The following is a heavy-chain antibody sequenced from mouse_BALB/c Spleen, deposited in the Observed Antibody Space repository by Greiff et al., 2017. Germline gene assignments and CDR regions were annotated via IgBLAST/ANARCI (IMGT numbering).Heavy chain of an antibody. V-gene: IGHV1-80*01. CDR1: GYAFSSYW. CDR3: ARDGNYDAVDY. Sequence: QVQLQQSGAELVRPGSSVKISCKASGYAFSSYWMNWVKQRPGQGLEWIGQIYPGDGDTNYNGKFKGKATLTADKSSSTAYMQLSSLTSEDSAVYFCARDGNYDAVDYWGQGTSVTVSS. CDR2: IYPGDGDT. D-gene: IGHD2-1*01. J-gene: IGHJ4*01.